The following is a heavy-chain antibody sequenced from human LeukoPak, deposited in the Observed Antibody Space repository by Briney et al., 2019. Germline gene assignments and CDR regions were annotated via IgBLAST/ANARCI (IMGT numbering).Heavy chain of an antibody. D-gene: IGHD4-17*01. J-gene: IGHJ3*01. V-gene: IGHV3-7*01. Sequence: GGSLRLSCAASGFIFSNYWMSWVRQAPGRGLEWVANIKQDGSEKYYVDSVKGRFTISRDNAKNSLYLQMNSLRVEDTAIYYCATVGAVTDGAFDVWGQGTMVTVSS. CDR3: ATVGAVTDGAFDV. CDR2: IKQDGSEK. CDR1: GFIFSNYW.